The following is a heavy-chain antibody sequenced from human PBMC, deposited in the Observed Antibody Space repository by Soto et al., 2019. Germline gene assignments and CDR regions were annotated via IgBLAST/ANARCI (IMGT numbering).Heavy chain of an antibody. CDR1: GGSVSNSNYY. D-gene: IGHD5-18*01. Sequence: KPSETLSLTCTVSGGSVSNSNYYWGWIRQSPGKGLEWIGSVYYRGRSYSKSSVKSRVTISVDTSKNQFSLKLSSVTAADTAVYYCARHDYDVATITGGGTAMVSYYYYGMDVWGQGTTVTVSS. CDR2: VYYRGRS. V-gene: IGHV4-39*01. J-gene: IGHJ6*02. CDR3: ARHDYDVATITGGGTAMVSYYYYGMDV.